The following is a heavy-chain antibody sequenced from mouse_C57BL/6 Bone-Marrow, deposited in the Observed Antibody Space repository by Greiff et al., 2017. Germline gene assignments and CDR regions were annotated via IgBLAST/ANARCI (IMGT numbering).Heavy chain of an antibody. J-gene: IGHJ2*01. CDR3: TRSDGSSPYYVDY. V-gene: IGHV1-5*01. CDR2: IYPGNSDT. Sequence: EVQLQQSGTVLARPGASVKMSCKTSGYTFTSYWMHWVKQRPGQGLEWIGAIYPGNSDTSYNQNFKGKAKLTAVTSASTGYMELSSQTNEDSAVYYCTRSDGSSPYYVDYWGQGTTLTVSS. CDR1: GYTFTSYW. D-gene: IGHD1-1*01.